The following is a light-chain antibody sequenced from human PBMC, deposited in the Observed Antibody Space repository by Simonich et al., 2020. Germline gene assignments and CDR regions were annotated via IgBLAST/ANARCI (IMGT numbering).Light chain of an antibody. Sequence: EIVMPQSPATLSVSPGDRATLSCRASQSVSSNLAWYKQKPGHAPRLLIYGASTRATGIPARFSGSGSGAEVTLTISSMQSEDVAVYYCQQYNNWPPLTFGGGTKVEIK. J-gene: IGKJ4*01. CDR1: QSVSSN. V-gene: IGKV3-15*01. CDR3: QQYNNWPPLT. CDR2: GAS.